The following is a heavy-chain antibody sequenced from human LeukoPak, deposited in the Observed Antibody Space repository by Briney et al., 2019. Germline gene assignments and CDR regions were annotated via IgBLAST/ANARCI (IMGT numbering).Heavy chain of an antibody. CDR3: ARSAQYYYDSSGYSPIQH. CDR1: GGSISSYY. J-gene: IGHJ1*01. V-gene: IGHV4-59*01. D-gene: IGHD3-22*01. CDR2: IYYSGST. Sequence: PSETLSLTCTVSGGSISSYYWSWIRQPPGKGLEWIGYIYYSGSTNYSPSLKSRVTISVDTSKNQFSLKLSSVTAADTAVYYCARSAQYYYDSSGYSPIQHWGQGTLVTVSS.